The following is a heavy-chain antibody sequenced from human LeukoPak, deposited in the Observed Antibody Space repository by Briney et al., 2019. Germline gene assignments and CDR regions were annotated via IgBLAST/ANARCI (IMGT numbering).Heavy chain of an antibody. D-gene: IGHD3-9*01. V-gene: IGHV4-4*07. CDR1: GGSISSYY. CDR2: TYTSGSI. Sequence: PSETLSLTCTVSGGSISSYYWSWIRQPAGKGLEWIGRTYTSGSINYNPSLKSRVTMSVDTSKNQFSLKLSSVTAADTAVYYCARYHPVLTGYYYYFDYWGQGTLVTVST. J-gene: IGHJ4*02. CDR3: ARYHPVLTGYYYYFDY.